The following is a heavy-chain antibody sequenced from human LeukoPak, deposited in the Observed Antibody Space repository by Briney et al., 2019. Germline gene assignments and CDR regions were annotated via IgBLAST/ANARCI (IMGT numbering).Heavy chain of an antibody. V-gene: IGHV1-69*04. Sequence: ASVKVSCKASGGTFSSYAISWVRQAPGQGLEWMGRIIPIFGIANYAQKFQGRVTITADKSTSTAYMELSSLRSEDTAVYYCARGGIVPAGNHYYGMDVWGQGTTVTVSS. CDR3: ARGGIVPAGNHYYGMDV. D-gene: IGHD2-2*01. CDR1: GGTFSSYA. CDR2: IIPIFGIA. J-gene: IGHJ6*02.